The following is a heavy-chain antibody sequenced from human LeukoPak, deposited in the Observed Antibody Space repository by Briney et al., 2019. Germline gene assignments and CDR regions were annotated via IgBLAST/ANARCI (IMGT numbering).Heavy chain of an antibody. CDR2: ISSGYPTI. V-gene: IGHV3-48*01. Sequence: GGSLRLSCAASGFTFSSYSINWVRQAPGKGLEWVSYISSGYPTIYYADSVKGRFTISRDNAENSLYLQMNSLRAGATAVYYCERGGGGYCSGGRCNFYRYYMDVWGKGTTVTVSS. D-gene: IGHD2-15*01. J-gene: IGHJ6*03. CDR3: ERGGGGYCSGGRCNFYRYYMDV. CDR1: GFTFSSYS.